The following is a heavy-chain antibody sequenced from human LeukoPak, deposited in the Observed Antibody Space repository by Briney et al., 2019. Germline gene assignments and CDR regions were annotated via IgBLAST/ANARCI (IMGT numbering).Heavy chain of an antibody. CDR2: IYYSGST. J-gene: IGHJ6*03. D-gene: IGHD3-3*01. CDR1: GGSISSSSYY. CDR3: ARSVIFGVVIIDYYYMDV. Sequence: SETLSLTCTVSGGSISSSSYYWGWIRQPPGKGLGWIGSIYYSGSTYYNPSLKSRVTISVDTSKNQFSLKLSSVTAADTAVYYCARSVIFGVVIIDYYYMDVWGKGTTVTVSS. V-gene: IGHV4-39*01.